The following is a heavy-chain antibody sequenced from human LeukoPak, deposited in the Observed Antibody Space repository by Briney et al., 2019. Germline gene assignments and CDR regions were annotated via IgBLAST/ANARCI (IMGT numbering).Heavy chain of an antibody. D-gene: IGHD1-26*01. CDR2: IFHTGTT. CDR3: ARSAYSGTYPVLDF. CDR1: GYSISSGFH. V-gene: IGHV4-38-2*01. Sequence: PSETLSLTCAVSGYSISSGFHWAWIRQPPGKGLEWVGTIFHTGTTFYNSSLESRVTISVNTSKNDFSLNLSSVTAADTAVYFCARSAYSGTYPVLDFWGQGALATVSS. J-gene: IGHJ4*02.